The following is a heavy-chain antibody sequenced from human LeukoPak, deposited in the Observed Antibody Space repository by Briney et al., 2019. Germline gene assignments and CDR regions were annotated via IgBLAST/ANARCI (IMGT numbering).Heavy chain of an antibody. D-gene: IGHD6-13*01. CDR1: GGSISRYY. J-gene: IGHJ5*02. Sequence: SETMSLTCTVSGGSISRYYGRWIRQPAEKGREWIGRIYTSESTNYNPSTKRRVTLPVDRPKNQFSLKLSSVTAADTAAYYCARVLKQQLVPDNWFDPWGQGTMVTVSS. V-gene: IGHV4-4*07. CDR2: IYTSEST. CDR3: ARVLKQQLVPDNWFDP.